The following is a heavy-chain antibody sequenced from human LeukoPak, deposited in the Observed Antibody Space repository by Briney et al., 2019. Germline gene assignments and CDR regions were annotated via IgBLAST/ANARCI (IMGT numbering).Heavy chain of an antibody. V-gene: IGHV4-39*01. CDR3: ARHESAVGALFY. D-gene: IGHD1-26*01. J-gene: IGHJ4*02. CDR2: IYYSGSSS. Sequence: SETLSLTCTVSGGSISSSSYYWGWIRQPPGKGLEWIGSIYYSGSSSYYNPSLKSRVTISVDTSRNQFSLNLRSVTAADTAVYYCARHESAVGALFYWGQGTLVTVSS. CDR1: GGSISSSSYY.